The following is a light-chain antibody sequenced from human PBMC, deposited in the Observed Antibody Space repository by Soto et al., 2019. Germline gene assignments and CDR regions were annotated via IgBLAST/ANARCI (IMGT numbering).Light chain of an antibody. CDR3: QSYDSSLSGYV. Sequence: QSVLTQPASVSGSPGQSITISCAGTSSDVGGYNYVSWYQQLPGTAPKLLIYGNNNRPSGVPARFSGSKSGTSASLAIAGLQDEDEGDYYCQSYDSSLSGYVFGTGTKLTVL. CDR1: SSDVGGYNY. CDR2: GNN. J-gene: IGLJ1*01. V-gene: IGLV1-40*01.